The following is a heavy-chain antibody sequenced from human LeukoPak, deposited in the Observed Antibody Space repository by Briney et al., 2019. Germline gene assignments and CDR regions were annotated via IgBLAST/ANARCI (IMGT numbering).Heavy chain of an antibody. J-gene: IGHJ3*02. V-gene: IGHV3-30*04. CDR3: ARVGGLGAFDI. CDR2: ISYDGSNK. D-gene: IGHD3-16*01. CDR1: GFTFSSYA. Sequence: PGRSLRLSCAASGFTFSSYAMHWVRQAPGKGLEWVAVISYDGSNKYYADSVKGRFTISRDNSKNTLYLQMNSLRAEDTAVYYCARVGGLGAFDIWGQGTMVTVSS.